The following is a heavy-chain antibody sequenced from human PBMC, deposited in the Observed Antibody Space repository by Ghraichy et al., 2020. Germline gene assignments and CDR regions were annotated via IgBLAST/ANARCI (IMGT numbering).Heavy chain of an antibody. D-gene: IGHD3-22*01. CDR2: IDWDDDK. V-gene: IGHV2-70*11. Sequence: SGPTLVKPTQTLTLTCTFSGFSLSTSGMCVSWIRQPPGKALEWLARIDWDDDKYYSSSLKTRLTISTDTSKNQVVLTMTNMDPVDTATYFCARMYYYDRNGSPHFDDWGQGTPGTVSS. CDR1: GFSLSTSGMC. J-gene: IGHJ4*02. CDR3: ARMYYYDRNGSPHFDD.